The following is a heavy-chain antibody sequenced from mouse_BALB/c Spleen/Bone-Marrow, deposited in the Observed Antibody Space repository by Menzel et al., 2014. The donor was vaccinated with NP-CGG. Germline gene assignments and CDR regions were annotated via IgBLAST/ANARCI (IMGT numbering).Heavy chain of an antibody. CDR1: GFPLSSYD. V-gene: IGHV5-6-5*01. D-gene: IGHD2-4*01. Sequence: EESGGRLVTPGTPLTLTCKASGFPLSSYDMSWVRQAPGKGLEWIGIIRISGDTWYASWAKGRFTISKTSTTVDLKMTSPTTEDTATYFCARVQVSDYSMDLWGQGTLVTVSS. CDR2: IRISGDT. CDR3: ARVQVSDYSMDL. J-gene: IGHJ4*01.